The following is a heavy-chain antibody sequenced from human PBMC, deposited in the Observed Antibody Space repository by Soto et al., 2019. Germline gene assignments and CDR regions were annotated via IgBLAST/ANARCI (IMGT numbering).Heavy chain of an antibody. CDR3: ATASYSGSYYDFDY. CDR1: GYTLTELS. D-gene: IGHD1-26*01. Sequence: ASVKVSCKVSGYTLTELSMHWVRQAPGKGLEWMGGFDPEDGETIYAQKFQGRVTMTEDTSTDTAYMELSSLRSEDTAVYYCATASYSGSYYDFDYWGQGTLVTVSS. CDR2: FDPEDGET. J-gene: IGHJ4*02. V-gene: IGHV1-24*01.